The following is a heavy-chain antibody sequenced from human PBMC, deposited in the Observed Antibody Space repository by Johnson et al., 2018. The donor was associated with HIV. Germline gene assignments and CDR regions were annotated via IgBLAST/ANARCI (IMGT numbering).Heavy chain of an antibody. Sequence: QVQLVESGGGVVQPGRSLRLSCAASGFTFSSYAMHWVRQAPGKGLEWVAVISYDGSNKYYADSVKGRFIISRDNSKNTLYLQMNSLRAEDTAVSYCARDRGSSSLDAFDIGGQGTMVTVSS. D-gene: IGHD6-6*01. J-gene: IGHJ3*02. CDR1: GFTFSSYA. CDR3: ARDRGSSSLDAFDI. CDR2: ISYDGSNK. V-gene: IGHV3-30*04.